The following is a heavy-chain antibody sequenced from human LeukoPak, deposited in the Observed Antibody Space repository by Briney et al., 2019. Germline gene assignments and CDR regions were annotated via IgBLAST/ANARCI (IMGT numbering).Heavy chain of an antibody. CDR3: ARVTLPGSWANIEY. D-gene: IGHD6-13*01. J-gene: IGHJ4*02. CDR1: GYTFTGYY. V-gene: IGHV1-2*02. CDR2: INPNSGGT. Sequence: ASVKVSCKASGYTFTGYYMHWVRQAPGQGLEWMGWINPNSGGTNYAQKFQGRVTMTRDTSINTAYMELSRPRSDDTAVYYCARVTLPGSWANIEYWGQGTLVTVSS.